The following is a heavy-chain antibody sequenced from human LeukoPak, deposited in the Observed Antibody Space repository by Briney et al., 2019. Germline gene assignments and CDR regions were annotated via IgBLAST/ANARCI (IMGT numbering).Heavy chain of an antibody. CDR3: ARDLKNEMDSSSWYFDY. D-gene: IGHD6-13*01. CDR1: GGSISSGSYY. V-gene: IGHV4-61*02. CDR2: IYTSGST. Sequence: PSETLSLTCTVSGGSISSGSYYWSWIRQPAGKGLEWIGRIYTSGSTNYNPSLKSRVTISVDTSKNQFSLKLSSVTAADTAVYYCARDLKNEMDSSSWYFDYWGQGTLVTVSS. J-gene: IGHJ4*02.